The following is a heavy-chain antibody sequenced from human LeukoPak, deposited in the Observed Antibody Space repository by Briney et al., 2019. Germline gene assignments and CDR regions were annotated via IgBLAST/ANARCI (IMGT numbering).Heavy chain of an antibody. CDR3: ARQGYCSSTSCSDMDV. CDR2: INHSGST. J-gene: IGHJ6*03. V-gene: IGHV4-34*01. Sequence: SETLSLTCAVYGGSFSGYYWSWIRQPPGKGLEWIGEINHSGSTNYNPSLRSRVTISVDTSKNQFSLKLSSVTAADTAVYYCARQGYCSSTSCSDMDVWGKGTTVTVSS. CDR1: GGSFSGYY. D-gene: IGHD2-2*01.